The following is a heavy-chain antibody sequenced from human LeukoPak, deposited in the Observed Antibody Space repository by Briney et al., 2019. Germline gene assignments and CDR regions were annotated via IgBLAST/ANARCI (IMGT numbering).Heavy chain of an antibody. CDR3: ARGPHTGVKYYDSSGYYY. CDR1: GGSFSGYY. V-gene: IGHV4-34*01. D-gene: IGHD3-22*01. CDR2: INHSGST. J-gene: IGHJ4*02. Sequence: PETLSHTRAVYGGSFSGYYWSWIRQPPGKGLEWIGEINHSGSTNYNPSLKSRVTISVDTCKNQFSLKLSSVTAADTAVYYCARGPHTGVKYYDSSGYYYWGPETLVTVSS.